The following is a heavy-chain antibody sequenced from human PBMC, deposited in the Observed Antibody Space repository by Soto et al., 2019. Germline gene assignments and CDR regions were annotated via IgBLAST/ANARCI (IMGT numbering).Heavy chain of an antibody. CDR1: GFTFSGYS. CDR2: ISSGGGTI. V-gene: IGHV3-48*01. D-gene: IGHD3-16*02. Sequence: GGSLSLSCAASGFTFSGYSMNWIRQAPGKGLEWVAYISSGGGTIYYAGSVKGRFTISRDNAESSLFLQMNSLRAGDTAEYYCARGDWGSYRRFDYWGQGTLVTVSS. CDR3: ARGDWGSYRRFDY. J-gene: IGHJ4*02.